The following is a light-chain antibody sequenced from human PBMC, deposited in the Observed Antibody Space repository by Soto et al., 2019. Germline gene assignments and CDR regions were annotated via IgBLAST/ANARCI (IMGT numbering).Light chain of an antibody. CDR1: SGHSNYA. Sequence: QLVLTQSPSASASLGASVKLTCTLDSGHSNYAIAWHQQKPEKGPRFLMKVNTDGSHSRGAGVPDRFSGSSSGTERHLTISGLQSEAEADYYCQTYYSGSWVFGGGTKLTVL. CDR3: QTYYSGSWV. CDR2: VNTDGSH. J-gene: IGLJ3*02. V-gene: IGLV4-69*02.